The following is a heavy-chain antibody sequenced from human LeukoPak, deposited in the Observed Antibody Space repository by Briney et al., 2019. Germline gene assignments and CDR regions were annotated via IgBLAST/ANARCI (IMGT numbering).Heavy chain of an antibody. CDR3: ARDQDGVGTTIDF. J-gene: IGHJ4*02. D-gene: IGHD1/OR15-1a*01. CDR1: GFNFSPYW. Sequence: GESLRLSCAASGFNFSPYWMHWVRQAAGKGLVWVARINVDGSGTWYADYVKVRFTIYRDNARNTLSLQMNSLRAEDTALYYCARDQDGVGTTIDFWGQGTLVTVSS. V-gene: IGHV3-74*01. CDR2: INVDGSGT.